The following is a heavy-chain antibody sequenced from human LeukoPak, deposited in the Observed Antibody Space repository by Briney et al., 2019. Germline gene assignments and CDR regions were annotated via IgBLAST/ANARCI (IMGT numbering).Heavy chain of an antibody. Sequence: GESLKISCKGSGYSFTSYWIGWMRQMPGKGLEWMGIIYPGDSDTRYSPSFQGQVTISADKSISTAYLQWSSLKGSDTAMYYCASSSHYYDSSGSDAFDIWGQGTMVTVSS. CDR2: IYPGDSDT. V-gene: IGHV5-51*01. D-gene: IGHD3-22*01. CDR3: ASSSHYYDSSGSDAFDI. J-gene: IGHJ3*02. CDR1: GYSFTSYW.